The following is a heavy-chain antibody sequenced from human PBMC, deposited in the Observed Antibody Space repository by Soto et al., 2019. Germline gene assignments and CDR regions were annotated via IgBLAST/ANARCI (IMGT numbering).Heavy chain of an antibody. Sequence: SETLSLTCAVYGGSFSGYYWSWIRQPPGKGLEWIGEINHSGSTNYNPSLKSRVTISVDTSKNQFSLKLSSVTAADTAVYYCARDHLYYDYIWGSYRYPKAPVYMDVWGKGTTVTVSS. CDR3: ARDHLYYDYIWGSYRYPKAPVYMDV. V-gene: IGHV4-34*01. J-gene: IGHJ6*03. CDR1: GGSFSGYY. D-gene: IGHD3-16*02. CDR2: INHSGST.